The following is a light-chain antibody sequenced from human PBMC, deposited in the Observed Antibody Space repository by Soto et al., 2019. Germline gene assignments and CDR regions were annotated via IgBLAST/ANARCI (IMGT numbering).Light chain of an antibody. CDR1: SSNIGSNT. J-gene: IGLJ3*02. CDR3: AAWDASLAGWV. Sequence: QSVLTQPPSASGTPGQRVTISCSGSSSNIGSNTVNWYQQLPGTAPKLLIYSNNQRPSGVPDRFSGSKSGTSASLAISGLQSEDEADYYCAAWDASLAGWVFGGGTKVTVL. CDR2: SNN. V-gene: IGLV1-44*01.